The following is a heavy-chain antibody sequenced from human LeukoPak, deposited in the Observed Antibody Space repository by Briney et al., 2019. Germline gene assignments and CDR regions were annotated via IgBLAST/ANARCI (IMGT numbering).Heavy chain of an antibody. CDR2: INHSGST. V-gene: IGHV4-34*01. D-gene: IGHD1-26*01. Sequence: SETLSLTCAVYGGSFSGYYWSWIRQPPGKGLEWIGEINHSGSTNYNPSLKSRVTISVDTSKNQFSLKLSSVTAADTAVYYCARDIRYSGSRNLYYYYYMDVWGKGTTVTISS. J-gene: IGHJ6*03. CDR3: ARDIRYSGSRNLYYYYYMDV. CDR1: GGSFSGYY.